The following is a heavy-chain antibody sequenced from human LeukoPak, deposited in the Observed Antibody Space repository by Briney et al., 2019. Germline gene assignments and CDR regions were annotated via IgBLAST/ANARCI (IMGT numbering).Heavy chain of an antibody. J-gene: IGHJ4*02. V-gene: IGHV3-23*01. CDR1: GFTFSSYG. Sequence: GGSLRLSCAASGFTFSSYGMHWVRQAPGKGLEWVSAISGSGGSTYYADSVKGRFTISRDNSKNTLYLQMNSLRAEDTAVYYCAKGPYYDSSAYFDYWGQGTLVTVSS. CDR2: ISGSGGST. CDR3: AKGPYYDSSAYFDY. D-gene: IGHD3-22*01.